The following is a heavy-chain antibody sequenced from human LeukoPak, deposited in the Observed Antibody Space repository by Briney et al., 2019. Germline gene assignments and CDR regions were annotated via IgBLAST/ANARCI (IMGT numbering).Heavy chain of an antibody. Sequence: HPGGSLRLSCAASGFTFSNFLMTWVRQAPGKGPEWVSAISGSGGDTYYADSVKGRFTISRDNSKNSLYLQMNSLRAEDTAVYYCARDDAFDIWGQGTMVTVSS. CDR1: GFTFSNFL. CDR3: ARDDAFDI. J-gene: IGHJ3*02. CDR2: ISGSGGDT. V-gene: IGHV3-23*01.